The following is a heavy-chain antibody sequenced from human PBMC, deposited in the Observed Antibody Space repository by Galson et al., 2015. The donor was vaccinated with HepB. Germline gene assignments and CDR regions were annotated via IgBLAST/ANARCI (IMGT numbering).Heavy chain of an antibody. CDR1: GGTFSSYT. D-gene: IGHD3-10*01. V-gene: IGHV1-69*04. Sequence: SCKASGGTFSSYTISWVRQAPGQGLEWMGRIIPILGIANYAQKFQGRVTITADKSTSTAYMELSSLRSEDTAVYYCARDYGSGSNGEVWYFDLWGRGTLVTVSS. CDR3: ARDYGSGSNGEVWYFDL. CDR2: IIPILGIA. J-gene: IGHJ2*01.